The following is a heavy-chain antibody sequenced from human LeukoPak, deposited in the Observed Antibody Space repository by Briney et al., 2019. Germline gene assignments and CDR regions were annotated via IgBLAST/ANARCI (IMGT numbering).Heavy chain of an antibody. CDR2: MNPNSGNT. D-gene: IGHD6-6*01. V-gene: IGHV1-8*03. CDR3: ARGRYSSSPDY. J-gene: IGHJ4*02. Sequence: ASVKVSCKASGYTFTSYGINWVRQATGQGLEWMGWMNPNSGNTGYAQKLQGRVTITRNTSISTAYMELSSLRSEDTAVYYCARGRYSSSPDYWGQGTLVTVSS. CDR1: GYTFTSYG.